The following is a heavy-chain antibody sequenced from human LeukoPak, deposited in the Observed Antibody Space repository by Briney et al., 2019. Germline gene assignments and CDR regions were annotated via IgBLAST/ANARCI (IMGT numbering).Heavy chain of an antibody. CDR2: IFTSGCP. J-gene: IGHJ3*02. CDR3: ARRWNYKDSFDI. D-gene: IGHD3-22*01. Sequence: SQTLSLTCDVSGGFISSGTHYWTWIRQPVGKGLEWLGRIFTSGCPTYNSSLESRLTISIDKSKNQFFLKLNSVTAADTAVYYCARRWNYKDSFDIWGQGKMVTVSS. V-gene: IGHV4-61*02. CDR1: GGFISSGTHY.